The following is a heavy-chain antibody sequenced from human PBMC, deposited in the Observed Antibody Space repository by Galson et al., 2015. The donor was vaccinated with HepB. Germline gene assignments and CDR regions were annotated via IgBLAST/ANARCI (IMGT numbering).Heavy chain of an antibody. Sequence: SLRLSCAASGFTFSSYSKNWVRQAPGKGLEWVSYISGSSSSIYYADSVKGRFAISRDNAKKSLSLQMNSLRAEDTAVYYCARDVGDFYYYGMDVWGQGTTVTVSS. CDR2: ISGSSSSI. V-gene: IGHV3-48*04. D-gene: IGHD1-26*01. CDR3: ARDVGDFYYYGMDV. CDR1: GFTFSSYS. J-gene: IGHJ6*02.